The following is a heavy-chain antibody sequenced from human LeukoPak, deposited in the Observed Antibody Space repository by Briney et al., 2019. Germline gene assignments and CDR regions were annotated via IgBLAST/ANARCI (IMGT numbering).Heavy chain of an antibody. V-gene: IGHV3-74*01. Sequence: PGGSLRLSCAASGFTFTAYWMHWVRQAPGKGLVWVSRIKSDGGTNYADSVKGRFTISRDNAKKTVSLQMNSLRPEDTGVYYCARAPSEIGGYCPEYFPHWGQGTLVTVSS. CDR2: IKSDGGT. D-gene: IGHD2-21*01. CDR3: ARAPSEIGGYCPEYFPH. CDR1: GFTFTAYW. J-gene: IGHJ1*01.